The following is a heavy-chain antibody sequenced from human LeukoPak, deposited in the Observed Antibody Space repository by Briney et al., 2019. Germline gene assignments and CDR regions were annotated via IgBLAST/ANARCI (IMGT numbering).Heavy chain of an antibody. J-gene: IGHJ5*02. CDR3: ARAGRDGYNYGS. D-gene: IGHD5-24*01. CDR1: GGSISSFY. CDR2: IYYSANT. Sequence: SETLSLTCSVSGGSISSFYWTWIRQPPGKGLEWIGYIYYSANTNYNPSLKSRVTISLDTSKNQFSLKLSSVTAADTAVYYCARAGRDGYNYGSWGQGTLVTVSS. V-gene: IGHV4-59*01.